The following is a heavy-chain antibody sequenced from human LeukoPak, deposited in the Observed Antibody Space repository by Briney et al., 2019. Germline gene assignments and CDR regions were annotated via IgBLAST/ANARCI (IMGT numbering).Heavy chain of an antibody. Sequence: GGSLRLSCAASGFTFSSYAMHWVRQAPGKGLEWVAVISYDGSNKYYADSVKGRFTISRDNAKNSLYLQMNSLRAEDTAVYYCARGPGANVRGVPIDSWGQGTLVTVSS. D-gene: IGHD3-10*02. CDR3: ARGPGANVRGVPIDS. CDR1: GFTFSSYA. CDR2: ISYDGSNK. J-gene: IGHJ4*02. V-gene: IGHV3-30*07.